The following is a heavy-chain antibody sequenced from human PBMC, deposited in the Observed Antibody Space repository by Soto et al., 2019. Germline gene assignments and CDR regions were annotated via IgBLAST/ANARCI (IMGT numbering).Heavy chain of an antibody. V-gene: IGHV3-30*18. CDR3: AKDGWAVWSGYADYYYYGMDV. CDR1: GFTFSSYG. J-gene: IGHJ6*02. CDR2: ISYDGSNK. Sequence: GGSLRLSCAASGFTFSSYGMHWVRQAPGKGLEWVAVISYDGSNKYYADSVKGRFTISRDNSKNTLYLQMNSLRAEDTAVYYCAKDGWAVWSGYADYYYYGMDVWGQGTTVTVSS. D-gene: IGHD3-3*01.